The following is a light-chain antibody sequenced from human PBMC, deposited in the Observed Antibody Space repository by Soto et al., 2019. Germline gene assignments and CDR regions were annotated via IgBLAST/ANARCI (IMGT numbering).Light chain of an antibody. CDR1: QSVLYSSSNKNY. CDR2: WAS. Sequence: DIVMTQSPDSLAVSLGERATINCKSSQSVLYSSSNKNYLAWYQQKPGQPPNLLIYWASTRESGVPDRFSGRGSWTDFTLTIRTLQAEDVAVYYCQQYYTTPLTFGQGTKLDIK. V-gene: IGKV4-1*01. J-gene: IGKJ2*01. CDR3: QQYYTTPLT.